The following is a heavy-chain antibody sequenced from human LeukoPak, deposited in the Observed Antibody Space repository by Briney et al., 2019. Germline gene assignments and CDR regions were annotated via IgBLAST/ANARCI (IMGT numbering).Heavy chain of an antibody. J-gene: IGHJ4*02. CDR3: ARGSDDSSGFYNPFYFDY. V-gene: IGHV3-7*01. D-gene: IGHD3-22*01. CDR2: IKQDGSEK. Sequence: PGGSLRLSCAATGFTFSSYWMSWVRQAPGKGLEWVANIKQDGSEKYYVDSVKGRFTISRDNARKSLYLQMNSLRVEDTAVYYCARGSDDSSGFYNPFYFDYWGQGTPVTVSS. CDR1: GFTFSSYW.